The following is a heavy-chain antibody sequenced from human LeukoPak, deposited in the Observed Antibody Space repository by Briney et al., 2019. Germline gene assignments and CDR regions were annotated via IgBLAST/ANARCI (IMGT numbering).Heavy chain of an antibody. CDR2: ISSSSSYI. V-gene: IGHV3-21*01. CDR3: ARTPELPTTYYFDY. D-gene: IGHD1-26*01. CDR1: GFTFSSYS. Sequence: KAGGSLRLSCAASGFTFSSYSMNWVRQAPGRGLEWVSSISSSSSYIYYADSVKGRFTISRDNAKNSLYLQMNSLRAEDTAVYYCARTPELPTTYYFDYWGQGTLVTVSS. J-gene: IGHJ4*02.